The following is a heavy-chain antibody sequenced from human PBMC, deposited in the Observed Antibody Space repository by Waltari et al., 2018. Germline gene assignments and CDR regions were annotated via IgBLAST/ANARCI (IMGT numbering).Heavy chain of an antibody. CDR1: GFLFGDFT. D-gene: IGHD4-17*01. CDR3: TKDLYSKNNDDGDIPPGPGDF. V-gene: IGHV3-43*01. Sequence: EVHLVESGGAVVQPGGSLRLSCSASGFLFGDFTMHWVRQRPGRGLEWVSLINWSGGTKSYADSGRGRFTVSRDNSENALYLQMTNLRREDTAVYFCTKDLYSKNNDDGDIPPGPGDFWGPGTLVTVSS. J-gene: IGHJ4*02. CDR2: INWSGGTK.